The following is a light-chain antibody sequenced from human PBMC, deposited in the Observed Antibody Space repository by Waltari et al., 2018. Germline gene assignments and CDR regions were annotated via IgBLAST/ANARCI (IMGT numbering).Light chain of an antibody. CDR2: GNT. V-gene: IGLV1-40*01. J-gene: IGLJ2*01. Sequence: QSVMSQPPSVSGAPGPRVTSTCTGRSSHFRAGYDVSCGQLLPGSAPKLLIYGNTKRPSGVPDRFSGSKSGTSASLAITGLQAEDEADYYCQSYDSSLSTSVFGGGTKLTVL. CDR1: SSHFRAGYD. CDR3: QSYDSSLSTSV.